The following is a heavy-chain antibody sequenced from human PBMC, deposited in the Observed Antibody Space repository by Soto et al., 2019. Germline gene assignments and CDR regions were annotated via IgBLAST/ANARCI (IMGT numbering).Heavy chain of an antibody. D-gene: IGHD3-10*01. CDR2: ISYDGSNK. Sequence: PGGSLRLSCAASGFTFSSYAMHWVRQAPGKGLEWVAVISYDGSNKYYADSVKGRFTISRDNSKNTLYLQMNSLRAEDTAVYYCARGYMVRGVITYWGQGTLVTVSS. J-gene: IGHJ4*02. CDR3: ARGYMVRGVITY. V-gene: IGHV3-30-3*01. CDR1: GFTFSSYA.